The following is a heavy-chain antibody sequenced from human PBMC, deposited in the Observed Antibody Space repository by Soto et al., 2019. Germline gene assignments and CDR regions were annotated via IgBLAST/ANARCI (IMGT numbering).Heavy chain of an antibody. Sequence: PGESLKISCKGSGYSFTSYWISWVRQMPGKGLEWMGRIDPSDSYTNYSPSFQGHVTISADKSISTAYLQWSSLKASDTAVYYCAANGAIFEYFGTDVWGQGTTVTVSS. CDR2: IDPSDSYT. CDR1: GYSFTSYW. D-gene: IGHD3-3*01. J-gene: IGHJ6*02. V-gene: IGHV5-10-1*01. CDR3: AANGAIFEYFGTDV.